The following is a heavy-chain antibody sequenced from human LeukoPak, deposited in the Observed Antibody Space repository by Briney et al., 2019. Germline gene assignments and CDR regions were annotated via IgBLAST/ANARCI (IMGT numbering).Heavy chain of an antibody. V-gene: IGHV3-30*02. CDR2: IRYDGSNK. CDR3: APLAYCSSTSCNH. CDR1: GFTFSSYG. Sequence: GGSLRLSCAASGFTFSSYGMHWVRQAPGKGLEWVAFIRYDGSNKYYADSVKGRFTISRDNSKNTLHLQMNSLRAEDTAVYYCAPLAYCSSTSCNHWGQGTLVTVSS. J-gene: IGHJ4*02. D-gene: IGHD2-2*01.